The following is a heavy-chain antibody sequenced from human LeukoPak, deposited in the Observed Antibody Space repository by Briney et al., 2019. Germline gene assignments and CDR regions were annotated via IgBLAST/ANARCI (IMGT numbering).Heavy chain of an antibody. CDR2: IWYDGSNK. CDR1: GFTFSSYG. J-gene: IGHJ4*02. CDR3: ARGCSGGSCLDY. D-gene: IGHD2-15*01. V-gene: IGHV3-33*01. Sequence: GGSLRLSCAASGFTFSSYGMPWVRQAPGKGLEWVAVIWYDGSNKYYADSVKGRFTISRDNSKNTLYLQMNSLRAEDTAVYYCARGCSGGSCLDYWGQGTLVTVSS.